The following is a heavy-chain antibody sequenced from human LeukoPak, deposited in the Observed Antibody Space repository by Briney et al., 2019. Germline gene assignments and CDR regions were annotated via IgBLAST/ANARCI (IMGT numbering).Heavy chain of an antibody. Sequence: PSETLSLXCAVSGYSISSGYYWGWIRQPPGKGLEWIGSIYHSGSTYYNPSLKSRVTISVDTSKNQFSLKLSSVTAADTAVYYCAGYPTVVVVPAAITGDAFDIWGQGTMVTVSS. J-gene: IGHJ3*02. CDR1: GYSISSGYY. CDR2: IYHSGST. D-gene: IGHD2-2*02. CDR3: AGYPTVVVVPAAITGDAFDI. V-gene: IGHV4-38-2*01.